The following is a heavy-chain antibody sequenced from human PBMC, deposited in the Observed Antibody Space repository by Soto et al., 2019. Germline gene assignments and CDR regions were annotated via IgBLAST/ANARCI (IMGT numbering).Heavy chain of an antibody. CDR3: AKDSSSWPSYFDY. Sequence: GGSLRLSCAASGFTFDDYAMHWVRQAPGKGLEWVSGISWNSGSIGYADSVKGRFTISRDNAKNSLYLQMNSLRAEDTALYYCAKDSSSWPSYFDYWGQGTLVTVSS. CDR2: ISWNSGSI. J-gene: IGHJ4*02. CDR1: GFTFDDYA. V-gene: IGHV3-9*01. D-gene: IGHD6-13*01.